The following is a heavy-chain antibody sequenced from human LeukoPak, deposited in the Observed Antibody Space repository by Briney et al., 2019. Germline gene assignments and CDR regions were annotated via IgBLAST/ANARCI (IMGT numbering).Heavy chain of an antibody. CDR3: ARAAVWPNGLDV. V-gene: IGHV6-1*01. D-gene: IGHD1-14*01. CDR1: GDSVSSNSAA. Sequence: SRTLSLTCAISGDSVSSNSAAWNWIRQSPSRGLEWLGRTYYRSKWYNDYAVSVKSRITINPDTSKNQVSLQLNSVTPEDTAVYYCARAAVWPNGLDVWGQGTTVTVSS. CDR2: TYYRSKWYN. J-gene: IGHJ6*02.